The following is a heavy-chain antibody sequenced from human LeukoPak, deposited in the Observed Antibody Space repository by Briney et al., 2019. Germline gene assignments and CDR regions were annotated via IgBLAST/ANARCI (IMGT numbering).Heavy chain of an antibody. V-gene: IGHV3-53*01. CDR1: GFTVSSNY. CDR3: ARDGIYDILTGYYLPQDY. Sequence: PGGSLRLSCAASGFTVSSNYMSWVRQAPGKGLEWVSVIYSGGSTYYADSVKGRLTISRDNSKNTLYLQMNSLRAEDTAVYYCARDGIYDILTGYYLPQDYWGQGTLVTVSS. D-gene: IGHD3-9*01. J-gene: IGHJ4*02. CDR2: IYSGGST.